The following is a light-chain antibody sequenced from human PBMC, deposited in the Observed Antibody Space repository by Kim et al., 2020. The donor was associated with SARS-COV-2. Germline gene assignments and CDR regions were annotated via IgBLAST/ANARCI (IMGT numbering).Light chain of an antibody. Sequence: GGTVTLTCASSTGAVTSGYYPNWLQQRPGQSPRLLSYNTSKTHSCTAARFSCSPLWGEAAVRMSCVQPDDEAEYYSLLNYGGAQRVFGGGTQLTVL. CDR3: LLNYGGAQRV. V-gene: IGLV7-43*01. CDR2: NTS. CDR1: TGAVTSGYY. J-gene: IGLJ3*02.